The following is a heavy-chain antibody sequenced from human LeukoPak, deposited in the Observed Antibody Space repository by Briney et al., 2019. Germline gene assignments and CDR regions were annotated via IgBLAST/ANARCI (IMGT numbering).Heavy chain of an antibody. V-gene: IGHV1-69*05. CDR3: ARDSCSSTSCYLNWFDP. CDR2: IIPIFGTA. D-gene: IGHD2-2*01. Sequence: SVKVSCKASGGTFSSYAISWVRQAPGQGLEWMGGIIPIFGTANYAQKSQGRVTITTDESTSTAYMELSSLRSEDTAVYYCARDSCSSTSCYLNWFDPWGQGTLVTVSS. CDR1: GGTFSSYA. J-gene: IGHJ5*02.